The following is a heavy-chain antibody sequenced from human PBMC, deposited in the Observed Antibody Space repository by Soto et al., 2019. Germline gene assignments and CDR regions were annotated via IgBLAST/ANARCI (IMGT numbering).Heavy chain of an antibody. CDR2: IYYSGST. V-gene: IGHV4-59*01. D-gene: IGHD3-10*01. J-gene: IGHJ4*02. CDR3: ARNGNYGSGSYYYPAIYPFFDY. Sequence: PSGNLFLTCTVSGCSLGSYYRGWVPPPPGEGLGGIGYIYYSGSTNYNPSLKSRVTISVDTSKNQFSLKLSSVTAADTAVYYCARNGNYGSGSYYYPAIYPFFDYWGQGTLVTVSS. CDR1: GCSLGSYY.